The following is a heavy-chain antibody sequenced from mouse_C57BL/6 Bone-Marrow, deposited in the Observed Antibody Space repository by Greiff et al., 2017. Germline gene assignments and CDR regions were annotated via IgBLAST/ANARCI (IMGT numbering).Heavy chain of an antibody. CDR3: ADYDGSPFAY. J-gene: IGHJ3*01. CDR2: IDPENGDT. CDR1: GFNIKDDY. Sequence: VQLQQSGAELVRPGASVKLSCTASGFNIKDDYMHWVKQRPEQGLEWIGWIDPENGDTEYASKFQGKATITADTSSNTAYLQLSSLTSEDTAVYYCADYDGSPFAYWGQGTLVTVSA. V-gene: IGHV14-4*01. D-gene: IGHD2-4*01.